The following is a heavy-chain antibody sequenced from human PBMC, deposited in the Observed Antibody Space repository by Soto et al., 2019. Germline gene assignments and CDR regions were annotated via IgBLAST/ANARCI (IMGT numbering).Heavy chain of an antibody. D-gene: IGHD3-10*01. CDR3: AKKIGFTPGSFDY. V-gene: IGHV3-23*01. J-gene: IGHJ4*02. Sequence: GGSLRLSCAASGFTFSSYGMHWVRQAPGKGLEWVSVISCSGGSTYYADSVKGRFTISRDNSKNTLYLQMNSLRAEYTAVYYCAKKIGFTPGSFDYWGQGTLVTVSS. CDR1: GFTFSSYG. CDR2: ISCSGGST.